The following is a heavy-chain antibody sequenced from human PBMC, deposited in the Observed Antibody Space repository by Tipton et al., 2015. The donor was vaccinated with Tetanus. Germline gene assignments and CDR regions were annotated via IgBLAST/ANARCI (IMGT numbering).Heavy chain of an antibody. CDR2: ISASGST. Sequence: TLSLTCAVSGESFSGHYWSWIRQAPGKGLEWVGEISASGSTNYNPSLESRITMSVDTTKKRISLRLASLMAADTAVYYCARGTGDYWGQGTLVTVSS. CDR3: ARGTGDY. CDR1: GESFSGHY. J-gene: IGHJ4*02. D-gene: IGHD1-14*01. V-gene: IGHV4-34*01.